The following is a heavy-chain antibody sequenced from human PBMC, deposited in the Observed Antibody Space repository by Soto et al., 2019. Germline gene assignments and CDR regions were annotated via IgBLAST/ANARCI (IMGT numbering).Heavy chain of an antibody. J-gene: IGHJ6*02. CDR2: IYYSGST. Sequence: SETLSLTCTFSCGSISSYYWSWIRQPPGKGLEWIGYIYYSGSTNYNPSLKSRVTISVDTSKNQFSLKLSSVTAADTAVYYCARDRSRATGYYYGMDVWGQGTTVTVSS. CDR1: CGSISSYY. V-gene: IGHV4-59*01. CDR3: ARDRSRATGYYYGMDV. D-gene: IGHD5-12*01.